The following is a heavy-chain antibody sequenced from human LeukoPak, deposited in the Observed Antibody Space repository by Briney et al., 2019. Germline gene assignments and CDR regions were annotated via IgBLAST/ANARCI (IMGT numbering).Heavy chain of an antibody. J-gene: IGHJ6*02. CDR3: ARDLYSSNYYYYGMDV. CDR1: GGTFSSYA. V-gene: IGHV1-69*05. D-gene: IGHD5-18*01. CDR2: IIPIFGTA. Sequence: ASVKVSCKASGGTFSSYAISWVRQAPGQGLEWMGGIIPIFGTANYAQRLQGRVTMTTDTSTSTAYMELRSLRSDDTAVYYCARDLYSSNYYYYGMDVWGQGTTVTVSS.